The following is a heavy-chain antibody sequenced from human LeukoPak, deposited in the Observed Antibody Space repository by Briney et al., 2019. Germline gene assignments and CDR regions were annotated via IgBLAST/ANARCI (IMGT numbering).Heavy chain of an antibody. CDR3: AGEPRIQLWLIDY. J-gene: IGHJ4*02. Sequence: ASVKVSCKASGYTFTGYYMHWVRQAPGQGLEWMGRINPNSGGTNYAQKFQGRVTMTRDTSISTAYMELSRLRSDDTAVYYCAGEPRIQLWLIDYWGQGTLVTVSS. D-gene: IGHD5-18*01. CDR1: GYTFTGYY. V-gene: IGHV1-2*06. CDR2: INPNSGGT.